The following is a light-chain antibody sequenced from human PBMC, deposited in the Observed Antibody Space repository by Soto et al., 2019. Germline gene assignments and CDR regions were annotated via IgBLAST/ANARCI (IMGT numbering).Light chain of an antibody. J-gene: IGLJ2*01. V-gene: IGLV2-8*01. CDR3: SSFAGNNNLV. CDR2: EVS. CDR1: SSDVGGYNY. Sequence: QSALTQPPSASGSPGQSVTISCTGTSSDVGGYNYVSWYQQHPGKAPKLMISEVSKRPSGVPDRFSGSKSSNTASLTVSGLQAEDEADYYCSSFAGNNNLVFGGGTQLTVL.